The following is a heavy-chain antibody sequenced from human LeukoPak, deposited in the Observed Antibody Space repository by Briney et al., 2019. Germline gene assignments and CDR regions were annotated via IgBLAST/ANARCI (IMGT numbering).Heavy chain of an antibody. CDR3: ASDTTGTTEGIYGMDV. D-gene: IGHD1-1*01. J-gene: IGHJ6*02. Sequence: KPGGSLRLSCAASGFTFSDYYMRWIRQAPGKGLEWVSYISSSGSTIYYADSVKGRFTISRDNAENSVYLQMNSLRAEDTAVYYRASDTTGTTEGIYGMDVWGQGTTVTVSS. CDR1: GFTFSDYY. CDR2: ISSSGSTI. V-gene: IGHV3-11*01.